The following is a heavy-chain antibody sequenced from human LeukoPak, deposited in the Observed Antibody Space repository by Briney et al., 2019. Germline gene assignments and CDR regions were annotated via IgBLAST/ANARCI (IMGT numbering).Heavy chain of an antibody. Sequence: ASVKVSCKASGGTFSSYAISWVRQAPGQGLEWMGGIIPIFGTANYAQKFQGRVTITADESTSTAYMELSSLRSEDTAVYYCARDLGPSRYCSGGSCYSYYSDYWGQGTLVTVSS. V-gene: IGHV1-69*13. CDR3: ARDLGPSRYCSGGSCYSYYSDY. CDR2: IIPIFGTA. J-gene: IGHJ4*02. CDR1: GGTFSSYA. D-gene: IGHD2-15*01.